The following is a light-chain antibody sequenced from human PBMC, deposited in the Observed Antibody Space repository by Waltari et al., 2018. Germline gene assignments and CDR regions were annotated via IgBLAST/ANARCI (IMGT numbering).Light chain of an antibody. CDR2: DAS. CDR3: QQRSNWPPRYT. J-gene: IGKJ2*01. V-gene: IGKV3-11*01. Sequence: DIVLTPSPATLSLSPGEGAPRTSRASQSASSSYFAWYQQKPGQAPRPLIYDASNRATGIPARFSGSGSGTDFTLTISSLEPEDFAVYYCQQRSNWPPRYTFGQGTKLEIK. CDR1: QSASSSY.